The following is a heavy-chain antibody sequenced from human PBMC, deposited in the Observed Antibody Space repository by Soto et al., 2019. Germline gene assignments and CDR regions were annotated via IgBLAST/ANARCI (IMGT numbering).Heavy chain of an antibody. D-gene: IGHD1-1*01. Sequence: EVQLVESGGGLLQHGGSLRLSCAASGFTINTNYMTWVHQAPGKGLEWVSVIYSGGRTYYADSVKGRFTISRDNSKNTVYLQMNSLRAEDSAVYYCARKEQLASWGQGTLVTVSS. J-gene: IGHJ5*01. CDR1: GFTINTNY. CDR3: ARKEQLAS. CDR2: IYSGGRT. V-gene: IGHV3-53*01.